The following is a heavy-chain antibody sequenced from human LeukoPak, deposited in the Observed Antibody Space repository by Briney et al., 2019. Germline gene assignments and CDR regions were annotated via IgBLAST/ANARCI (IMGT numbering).Heavy chain of an antibody. CDR1: GYTFTTYG. J-gene: IGHJ4*02. D-gene: IGHD3-3*01. Sequence: ASVKVSCKTSGYTFTTYGISWVRQAPGQGLEWMGWISTYNGNTNYAQKVQGRVTMTTDTSTSTAYMELRSLRSDDTAVYYCARDPGVVAFHYFDYWGQGSLVTVSS. CDR3: ARDPGVVAFHYFDY. CDR2: ISTYNGNT. V-gene: IGHV1-18*01.